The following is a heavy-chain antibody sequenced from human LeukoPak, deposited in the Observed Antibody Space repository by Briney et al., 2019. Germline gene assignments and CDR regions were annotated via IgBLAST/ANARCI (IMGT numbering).Heavy chain of an antibody. V-gene: IGHV1-69*05. CDR1: GYTFTSYG. CDR2: IIPIFGTA. J-gene: IGHJ4*02. Sequence: SVKVSCKASGYTFTSYGISWVRQAPGQGREWMGGIIPIFGTANYAQKFQGRVTITTDESTSTAYMELSSLRSEDTAVYYCARVPGELLRGAFVYWGQGTLVTVSS. CDR3: ARVPGELLRGAFVY. D-gene: IGHD1-26*01.